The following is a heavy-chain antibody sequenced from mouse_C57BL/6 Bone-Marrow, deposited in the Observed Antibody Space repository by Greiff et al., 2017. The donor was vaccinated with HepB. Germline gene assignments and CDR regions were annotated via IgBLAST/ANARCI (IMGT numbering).Heavy chain of an antibody. CDR3: AVWYYFDY. D-gene: IGHD2-10*02. Sequence: QVQLQQPGAELVKPGASVKMSCKASGYTFTSYWITWVKQRPGQGLEWIGDIYPGSGSTNYNEKFKSKATLTVDKSSSTAYMELNSLTSEDSAVYYCAVWYYFDYWGQGTTLTVSS. J-gene: IGHJ2*01. CDR1: GYTFTSYW. V-gene: IGHV1-55*01. CDR2: IYPGSGST.